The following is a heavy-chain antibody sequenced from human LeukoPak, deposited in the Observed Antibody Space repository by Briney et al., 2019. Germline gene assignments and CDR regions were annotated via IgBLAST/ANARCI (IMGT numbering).Heavy chain of an antibody. CDR2: IYYSGST. Sequence: PSETLSLTCTVSGGSISSHYWSWLRQPPGKGLEWIGYIYYSGSTNYNPSLKSRVTISVDTSKNQFSLKLGSVTAADTAVYYCARMRDWFDPWGQGTLVTVSS. CDR3: ARMRDWFDP. J-gene: IGHJ5*02. V-gene: IGHV4-59*11. CDR1: GGSISSHY.